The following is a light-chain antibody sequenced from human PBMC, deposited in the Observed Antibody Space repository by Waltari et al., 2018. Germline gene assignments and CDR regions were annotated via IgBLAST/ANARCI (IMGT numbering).Light chain of an antibody. V-gene: IGLV3-25*03. J-gene: IGLJ1*01. CDR3: QSADTSETYF. CDR1: TLSKHN. CDR2: KDS. Sequence: SYELTQPPSVSVSPGQTARTSCSGNTLSKHNSYWYQQKPGQAPVLGRYKDSERPSGIPERFSGSSSGTTVTLTISGVQAEDEADYYCQSADTSETYFFGTGTKVTVL.